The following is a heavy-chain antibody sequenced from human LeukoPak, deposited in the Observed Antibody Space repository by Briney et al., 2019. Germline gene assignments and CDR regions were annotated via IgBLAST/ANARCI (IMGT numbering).Heavy chain of an antibody. Sequence: PSETLSLTCTVSGGSISSSSYYWGWIRQPPGKGLEWIGSIYYSGSTYYNPSLKSRVTISVDTSKNQFSLKLSSVTAADTAVYYCARGGVSSSWYRVDYWGQGTLVTVSS. CDR2: IYYSGST. D-gene: IGHD6-13*01. CDR3: ARGGVSSSWYRVDY. J-gene: IGHJ4*02. V-gene: IGHV4-39*01. CDR1: GGSISSSSYY.